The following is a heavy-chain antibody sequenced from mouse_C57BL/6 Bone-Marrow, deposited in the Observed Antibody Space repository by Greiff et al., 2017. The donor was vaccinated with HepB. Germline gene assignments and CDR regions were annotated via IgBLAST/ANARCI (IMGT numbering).Heavy chain of an antibody. Sequence: EVQLVESVAELVRPGASVKLSCTASGFTIKNTYMHWVKQRPEQGLEWIGRIDPANGNTKYAPKFQGKATITADTSSNTAYLQLSSLTSEDTAIYYCASHVRRGFAYWGQGTRVTVSA. V-gene: IGHV14-3*01. CDR1: GFTIKNTY. CDR3: ASHVRRGFAY. CDR2: IDPANGNT. J-gene: IGHJ3*01. D-gene: IGHD2-14*01.